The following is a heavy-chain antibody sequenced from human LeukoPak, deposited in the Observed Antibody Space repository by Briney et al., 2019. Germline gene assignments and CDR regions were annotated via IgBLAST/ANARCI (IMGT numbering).Heavy chain of an antibody. Sequence: NTSETLSLTCTVSGGSISSYYWSWIRQPPGKGLEWIGYIYYSGSTNYNPSLKSRVTISVDKSKKQCSLTLSSVTPVNTAVYYCARTTEAHSWRTRYYDYYMDVWGKGTTVTVSS. J-gene: IGHJ6*03. CDR2: IYYSGST. V-gene: IGHV4-59*01. CDR3: ARTTEAHSWRTRYYDYYMDV. D-gene: IGHD6-13*01. CDR1: GGSISSYY.